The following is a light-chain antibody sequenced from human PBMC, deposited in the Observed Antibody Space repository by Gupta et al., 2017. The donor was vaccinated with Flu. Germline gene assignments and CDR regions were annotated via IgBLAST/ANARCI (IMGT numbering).Light chain of an antibody. CDR3: QQYNNWPPSS. Sequence: EIVMTQSPATLSVSPGEGATLSCRASQSVSSNLAWYQQRRGQAPRLLIFATATRATGVPARFSGSGSGTEFTLTISSLQSEDFAVYYCQQYNNWPPSSFGQGTKLEIK. J-gene: IGKJ2*03. V-gene: IGKV3-15*01. CDR1: QSVSSN. CDR2: ATA.